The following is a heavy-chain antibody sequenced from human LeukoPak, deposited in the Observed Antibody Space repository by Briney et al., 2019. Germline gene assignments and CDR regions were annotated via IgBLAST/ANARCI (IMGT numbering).Heavy chain of an antibody. CDR3: ARDKDWAFDY. V-gene: IGHV3-69-1*01. J-gene: IGHJ4*02. D-gene: IGHD3/OR15-3a*01. CDR2: MYSGGSI. CDR1: GFIVSDHY. Sequence: GGSLRLSCAASGFIVSDHYMNWVRQAPGKGLEWVSVMYSGGSIYYADSVKGRFTISRDDAKNSLFLQMNSLRAEDTAVYYCARDKDWAFDYWGQGTLVTVSS.